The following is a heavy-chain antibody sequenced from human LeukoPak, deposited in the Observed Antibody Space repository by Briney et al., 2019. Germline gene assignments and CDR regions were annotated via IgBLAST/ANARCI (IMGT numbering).Heavy chain of an antibody. V-gene: IGHV3-30*18. CDR3: SKATPPRDGSNPDY. D-gene: IGHD5-24*01. CDR1: GFIFSSYG. J-gene: IGHJ4*02. Sequence: GGSLRLSCAASGFIFSSYGMHWVRQAPGKGLEWVAVISYDGRNKYYADSVKGRFTIPRDNSKYTLYLQMNSLRAEDTAVYYCSKATPPRDGSNPDYWGQGTLVTVSS. CDR2: ISYDGRNK.